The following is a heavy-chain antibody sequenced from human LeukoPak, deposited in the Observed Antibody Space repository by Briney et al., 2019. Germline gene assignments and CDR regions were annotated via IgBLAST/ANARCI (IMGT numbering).Heavy chain of an antibody. D-gene: IGHD3-22*01. Sequence: GGSLRLSCAASGFTFSNYWMHWVRQVPGKGLVWVSRINGDGRMTRYADSVKGRFTISRDNAKNTVYLQMNSLRAEDTAVYYCARHVVAVGFDYWGQGTLVTVSS. CDR2: INGDGRMT. CDR1: GFTFSNYW. J-gene: IGHJ4*02. V-gene: IGHV3-74*01. CDR3: ARHVVAVGFDY.